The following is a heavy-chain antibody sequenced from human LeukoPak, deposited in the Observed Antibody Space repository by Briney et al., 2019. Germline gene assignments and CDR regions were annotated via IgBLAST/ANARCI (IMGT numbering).Heavy chain of an antibody. CDR3: ARHAGGIAAAGTRPFDY. D-gene: IGHD6-13*01. V-gene: IGHV4-39*01. Sequence: SETLSLTCTVSGDSITGGTYCWGWIRQRPGKGLEWIGSIYYNGDTYYNPSLKSRVTISVDTSKNQYPPKLRSMTAADTAVYYCARHAGGIAAAGTRPFDYSGPGTLVTVSS. J-gene: IGHJ4*02. CDR2: IYYNGDT. CDR1: GDSITGGTYC.